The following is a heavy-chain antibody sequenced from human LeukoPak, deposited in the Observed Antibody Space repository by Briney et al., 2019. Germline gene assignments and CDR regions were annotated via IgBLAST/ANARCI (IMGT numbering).Heavy chain of an antibody. Sequence: PSETLSLTCTVSGGSISGSSYYWGWIRQPPGKGLEWIGSIYYSGSTYYNPSLKSRVTISVDTSKNQFSLKLSSVTAADTAVYYCARGYYDILTGYLDAFDIWGQGTMVTVSS. CDR2: IYYSGST. J-gene: IGHJ3*02. D-gene: IGHD3-9*01. CDR3: ARGYYDILTGYLDAFDI. V-gene: IGHV4-39*01. CDR1: GGSISGSSYY.